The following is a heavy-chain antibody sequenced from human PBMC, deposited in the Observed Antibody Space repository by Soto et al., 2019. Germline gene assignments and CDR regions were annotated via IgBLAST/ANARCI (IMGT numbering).Heavy chain of an antibody. CDR1: GFTVSSNY. CDR3: ARDRVESGYPEYFQH. V-gene: IGHV3-53*01. J-gene: IGHJ1*01. CDR2: IYSGGST. D-gene: IGHD3-22*01. Sequence: EVQLVESGGGLIQPGGYLRLSCAASGFTVSSNYMSWVRQAPGKELEWVSVIYSGGSTYYADSVKGRSTISRDNSKNTLYHQMNSLRAEDTAVYYCARDRVESGYPEYFQHWGQGTLVTVSS.